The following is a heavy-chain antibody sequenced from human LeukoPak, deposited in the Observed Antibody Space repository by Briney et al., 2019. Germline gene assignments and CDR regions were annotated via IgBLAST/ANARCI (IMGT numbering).Heavy chain of an antibody. CDR2: MNPNSGNT. Sequence: ASVKVSCKASGYTFTSYDINWVRQATGQGLEWMGWMNPNSGNTGYAQKFQGRVTMTRNTSISTAYMELSSLRSEDTAVYYYARGVPYDFWSGYYKGLVDYWGQGTLVTVSS. CDR1: GYTFTSYD. V-gene: IGHV1-8*01. D-gene: IGHD3-3*01. J-gene: IGHJ4*02. CDR3: ARGVPYDFWSGYYKGLVDY.